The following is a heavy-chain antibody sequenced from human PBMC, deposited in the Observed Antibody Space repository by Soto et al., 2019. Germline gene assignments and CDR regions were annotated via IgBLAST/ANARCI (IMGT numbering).Heavy chain of an antibody. J-gene: IGHJ5*02. CDR2: ISYDGSNK. CDR1: GFTFISYA. V-gene: IGHV3-30-3*01. D-gene: IGHD3-3*01. Sequence: GGSLRLSCAASGFTFISYAMHWVLQAPGKGLEWVAVISYDGSNKYYADSVKGRFTISRDNSKNTLYLQMNSLRAEDTAVYYCASDYDKAPLASSGQRTLVTVSS. CDR3: ASDYDKAPLAS.